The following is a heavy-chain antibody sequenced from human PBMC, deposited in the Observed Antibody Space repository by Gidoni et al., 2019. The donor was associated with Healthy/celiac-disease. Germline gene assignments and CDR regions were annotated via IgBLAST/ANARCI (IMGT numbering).Heavy chain of an antibody. CDR1: GFSFNRYA. CDR2: ISGSGGST. V-gene: IGHV3-23*01. Sequence: AAGFSFNRYAMSWVRQAPGKWLEWVSAISGSGGSTYYADSVKGRFTISRDNSKNTLYLQMNSLRAEDTAVYYCAKDGPTVVTRYYFDYWGQGTLVTVSS. J-gene: IGHJ4*02. CDR3: AKDGPTVVTRYYFDY. D-gene: IGHD4-17*01.